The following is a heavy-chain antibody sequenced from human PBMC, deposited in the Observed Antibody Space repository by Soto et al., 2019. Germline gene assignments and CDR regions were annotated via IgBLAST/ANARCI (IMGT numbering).Heavy chain of an antibody. Sequence: PSETLSLTCTVSGGSISSYYWSWIRQPPGKGLEWIGYIYYSGSTNYNPSLKSRVTISVDTSKNQFSLKLSSVTAADTAVYYCARRSSGWGNIDYWGQGTLVTVSS. V-gene: IGHV4-59*08. CDR1: GGSISSYY. J-gene: IGHJ4*02. CDR2: IYYSGST. CDR3: ARRSSGWGNIDY. D-gene: IGHD6-19*01.